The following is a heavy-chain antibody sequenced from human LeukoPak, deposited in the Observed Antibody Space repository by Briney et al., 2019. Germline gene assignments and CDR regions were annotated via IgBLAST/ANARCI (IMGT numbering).Heavy chain of an antibody. D-gene: IGHD3-3*01. Sequence: SETLSLTCTVSGGSISSSSYYWSWIRQPAGKGLEWIGRIYTSGSTNYNPSLKSRVTISVDTSKNQFSLKLSSVTAADTAVYYCASANYDFWSGYSVYWGQGTLVTVSS. CDR2: IYTSGST. CDR1: GGSISSSSYY. V-gene: IGHV4-61*02. CDR3: ASANYDFWSGYSVY. J-gene: IGHJ4*02.